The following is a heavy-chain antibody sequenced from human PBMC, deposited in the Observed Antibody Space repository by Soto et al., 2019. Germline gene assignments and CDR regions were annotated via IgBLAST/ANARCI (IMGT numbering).Heavy chain of an antibody. Sequence: EVQLLESGGGLVKPGGSLRLSCAASGFTLSSYSMNWVRQAPGKGLEWVSSISSSSSYIYYADSVKGRFTIFRDNAKNSLYLQMNSLRAEDTAVYYCWLYCTNGVVCRGGMDVWGQGTTVTVSS. CDR2: ISSSSSYI. D-gene: IGHD2-8*01. CDR3: WLYCTNGVVCRGGMDV. J-gene: IGHJ6*02. V-gene: IGHV3-21*01. CDR1: GFTLSSYS.